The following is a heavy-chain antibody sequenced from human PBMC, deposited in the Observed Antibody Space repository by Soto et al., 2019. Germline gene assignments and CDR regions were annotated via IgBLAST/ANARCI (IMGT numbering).Heavy chain of an antibody. V-gene: IGHV4-59*08. Sequence: SETLSLTCSVSGGSISSYYWSWIRQPPGKGLEWIGYIYYSGSTNYNPSLKSRVTISVDTSKNQFSLKLSSVTAADTAVYYCGRHYDILTGYSYGFDYWGQGTLVTVSS. D-gene: IGHD3-9*01. J-gene: IGHJ4*02. CDR3: GRHYDILTGYSYGFDY. CDR1: GGSISSYY. CDR2: IYYSGST.